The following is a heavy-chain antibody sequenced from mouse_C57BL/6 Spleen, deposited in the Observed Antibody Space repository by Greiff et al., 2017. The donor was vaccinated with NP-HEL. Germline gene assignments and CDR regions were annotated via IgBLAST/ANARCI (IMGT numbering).Heavy chain of an antibody. CDR1: GYTFTSYW. J-gene: IGHJ2*01. D-gene: IGHD1-1*01. CDR3: ARLTTVLATEIFDY. Sequence: QVQLQQPGAELVKPGASVKMSCKASGYTFTSYWITWVKQRPGQGLEWIGDIYPGSGSTNYNEKFKSKATLTVDTSSSTAYMQLSSLTSEDSAVYYCARLTTVLATEIFDYWGQGTTLTVSS. V-gene: IGHV1-55*01. CDR2: IYPGSGST.